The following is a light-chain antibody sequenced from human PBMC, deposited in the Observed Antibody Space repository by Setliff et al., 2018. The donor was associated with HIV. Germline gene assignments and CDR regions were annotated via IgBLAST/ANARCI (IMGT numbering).Light chain of an antibody. Sequence: SVLTQPASVSGSPGQSITISCTGTSSDIGRYNLVSWYQQYPGKAPKLMFYQATKRPSGVSNRFSGSKSGNTASLTISGLQAEDEADYYCCSNTGSNTFVFGTGTKVTVL. CDR1: SSDIGRYNL. V-gene: IGLV2-23*01. J-gene: IGLJ1*01. CDR2: QAT. CDR3: CSNTGSNTFV.